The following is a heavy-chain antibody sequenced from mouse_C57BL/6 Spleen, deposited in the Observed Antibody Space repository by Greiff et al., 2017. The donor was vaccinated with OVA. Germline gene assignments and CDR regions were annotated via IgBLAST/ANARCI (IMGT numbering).Heavy chain of an antibody. CDR1: GYSFTDYN. V-gene: IGHV1-39*01. CDR3: ARGDGNYVNWYFDV. D-gene: IGHD2-1*01. J-gene: IGHJ1*03. Sequence: EVQLQQSGPELVKPGASVKISCKASGYSFTDYNMNWVKQSHGRSLEWIGVINPNYGTTSYNQKFKGKATLTVDHSSSTAYMQLNSLTSEDSAVYYCARGDGNYVNWYFDVWGTGTTVTVSS. CDR2: INPNYGTT.